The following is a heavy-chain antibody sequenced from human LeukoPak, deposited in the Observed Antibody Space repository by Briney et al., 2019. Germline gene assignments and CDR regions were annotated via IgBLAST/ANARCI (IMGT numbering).Heavy chain of an antibody. CDR3: AREFGILDGSGSSSY. D-gene: IGHD3-10*01. V-gene: IGHV1-18*01. CDR1: GYTFTSYG. J-gene: IGHJ4*02. CDR2: ISAYNGNT. Sequence: GASVKVSCKASGYTFTSYGISWVRQAPGQGLEWMGWISAYNGNTNYAQKLQGRVTMTTDTSTSTAYMELWSLRSDDTAVYYCAREFGILDGSGSSSYWGQGTLVTVSS.